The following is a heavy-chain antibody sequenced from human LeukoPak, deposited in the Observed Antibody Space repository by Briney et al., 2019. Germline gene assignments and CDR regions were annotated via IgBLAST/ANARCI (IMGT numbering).Heavy chain of an antibody. D-gene: IGHD3-22*01. V-gene: IGHV3-48*01. Sequence: GGSLRLSCAASGFTFSSYSMIWVRQAPGKGLEWVSYITSSSTTIYYADSVKGRFTISRDNAKNSLYLQMNSLRAEDTAVYYCARDRHRYHYDGSGYPPYWGQGTLVTVSS. CDR2: ITSSSTTI. CDR1: GFTFSSYS. CDR3: ARDRHRYHYDGSGYPPY. J-gene: IGHJ4*02.